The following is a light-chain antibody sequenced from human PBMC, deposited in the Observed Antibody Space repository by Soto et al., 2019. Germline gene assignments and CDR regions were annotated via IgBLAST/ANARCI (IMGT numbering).Light chain of an antibody. J-gene: IGKJ2*01. CDR3: QQRSNWPSYT. CDR2: DAS. Sequence: EIVLTQSPATLSLSPGERATLSCRASQSVSSYLAWYQQKPGQAPRLLIYDASNRATGIPARFSGSRSGTVFTLTISSLAREDFAVYYCQQRSNWPSYTLGQGTKLEIK. CDR1: QSVSSY. V-gene: IGKV3-11*01.